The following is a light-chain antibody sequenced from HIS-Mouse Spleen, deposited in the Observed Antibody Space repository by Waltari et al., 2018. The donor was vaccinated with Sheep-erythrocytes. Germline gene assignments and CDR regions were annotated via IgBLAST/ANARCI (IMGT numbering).Light chain of an antibody. V-gene: IGLV2-23*01. CDR1: SSDVGSYNL. J-gene: IGLJ2*01. Sequence: QSALTQPASVSGSPGQSITISCTGTSSDVGSYNLVSWYQQHPGKAPKLMIYEGSKRPSGVSTRFSGSKSGNTASLTISGLQAEDEADYYCCSYAGSSTFVVFGGGTKLTVL. CDR2: EGS. CDR3: CSYAGSSTFVV.